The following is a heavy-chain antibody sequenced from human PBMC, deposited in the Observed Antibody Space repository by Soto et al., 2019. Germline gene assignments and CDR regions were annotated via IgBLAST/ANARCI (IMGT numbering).Heavy chain of an antibody. CDR3: ARDVANWFDS. V-gene: IGHV6-1*01. J-gene: IGHJ5*01. CDR1: GDSVSSDSAA. Sequence: SQTLSLTCAISGDSVSSDSAAWNWIRQSPSRGLEWLGRTYYRSKWYNDYVISVKSRITINPDTSKNQFSLHLNSVTPEDTAVYYCARDVANWFDSWGQGTLVTVSS. CDR2: TYYRSKWYN.